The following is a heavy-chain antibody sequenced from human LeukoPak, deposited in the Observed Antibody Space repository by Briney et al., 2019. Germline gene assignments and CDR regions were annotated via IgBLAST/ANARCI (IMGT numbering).Heavy chain of an antibody. J-gene: IGHJ4*02. Sequence: GGSLRLSCAASGFTFSSYSMNWVRQAPGKGLEWVSFISSRSSTIYYADSVKGRFTISRDNSKNTLYLQMNSLRAEDTAVYYCAKHYGDYVPDWGQGTLVTVSS. CDR2: ISSRSSTI. CDR3: AKHYGDYVPD. V-gene: IGHV3-48*01. D-gene: IGHD4-17*01. CDR1: GFTFSSYS.